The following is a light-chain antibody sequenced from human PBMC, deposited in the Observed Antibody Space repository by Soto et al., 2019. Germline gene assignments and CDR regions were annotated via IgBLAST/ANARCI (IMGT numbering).Light chain of an antibody. CDR2: GAS. CDR1: RSISTY. CDR3: QQYGRSPMT. V-gene: IGKV3-20*01. Sequence: DTAFTQCPSTLCLSPGERATLSCRASRSISTYLAWYQQKPGQAPRLLIYGASSRATGIPDRFSGSGSGTDFTLTISRLEPEDFAVYYCQQYGRSPMTFGQGTRLEIK. J-gene: IGKJ5*01.